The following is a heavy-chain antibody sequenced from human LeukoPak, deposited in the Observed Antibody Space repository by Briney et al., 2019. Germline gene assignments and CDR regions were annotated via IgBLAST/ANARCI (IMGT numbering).Heavy chain of an antibody. CDR2: IIPIFGTA. CDR1: GGTFSSYA. Sequence: SVKVSCKASGGTFSSYAISWVRQAPGQGLEWMGGIIPIFGTANYAQKFQGRVTITADESTSTAYMELSSLKSEDTAVYYCARDVWQQLATWGQGTLVTVSS. D-gene: IGHD6-13*01. J-gene: IGHJ4*02. CDR3: ARDVWQQLAT. V-gene: IGHV1-69*01.